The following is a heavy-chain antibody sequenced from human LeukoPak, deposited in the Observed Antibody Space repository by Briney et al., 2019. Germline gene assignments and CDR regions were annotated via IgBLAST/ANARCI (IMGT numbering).Heavy chain of an antibody. D-gene: IGHD1-26*01. Sequence: SQTLSLTCTVSGDSISSGLYYWIWIRQPAGKGLEWIGRINSSGNTNYKPSLKSRVTISVDTSKSQFSLRLSSVTAADTAMYYCARAAGVIVGATIDYWGQGTLVTVPS. J-gene: IGHJ4*02. CDR2: INSSGNT. V-gene: IGHV4-61*02. CDR1: GDSISSGLYY. CDR3: ARAAGVIVGATIDY.